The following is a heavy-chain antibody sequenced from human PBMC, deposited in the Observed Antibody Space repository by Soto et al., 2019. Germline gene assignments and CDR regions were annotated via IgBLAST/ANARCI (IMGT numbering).Heavy chain of an antibody. CDR2: IIPIFGTA. CDR3: AFHDRELRSFDWPPLDY. J-gene: IGHJ4*02. V-gene: IGHV1-69*06. CDR1: GGTFSSYA. Sequence: QVQLVQSGAEVKKPGSSVKVSCKASGGTFSSYAISWVRQAPGQGLEWMGGIIPIFGTANYAQKFQGRVTITADKSTSTAYMELSSLRSEDTAVYYCAFHDRELRSFDWPPLDYWGQGTLVTVSS. D-gene: IGHD3-9*01.